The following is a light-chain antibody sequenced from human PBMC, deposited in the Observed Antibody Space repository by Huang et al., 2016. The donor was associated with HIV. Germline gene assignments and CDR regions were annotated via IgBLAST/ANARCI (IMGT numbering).Light chain of an antibody. CDR1: QSVLNTDNNRDY. V-gene: IGKV4-1*01. Sequence: DIVMTQSPESLAVSLGERATINCRSSQSVLNTDNNRDYLVWYQQKPGQRPRLLIYWASTRESGVPDRFLGTGSGTDFTLTISNLQAEDVAVYFCQQYYDTPLTFGPGTKVDIK. CDR2: WAS. CDR3: QQYYDTPLT. J-gene: IGKJ3*01.